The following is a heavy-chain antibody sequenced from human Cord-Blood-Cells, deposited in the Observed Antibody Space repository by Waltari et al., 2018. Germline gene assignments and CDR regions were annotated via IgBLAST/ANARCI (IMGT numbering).Heavy chain of an antibody. D-gene: IGHD2-21*02. CDR2: IYSGGST. Sequence: EVQLVESGGGLIQPGGSLRLSCAASGFTVRSNYRSWVRQVPGKGLEWVSVIYSGGSTYYADSVKGRFTISRDNSKNTLYLQMNSLRAEDTAVYYCARGGGYCGGDCYHFDYWGQGTLVTVSS. J-gene: IGHJ4*02. CDR3: ARGGGYCGGDCYHFDY. CDR1: GFTVRSNY. V-gene: IGHV3-53*01.